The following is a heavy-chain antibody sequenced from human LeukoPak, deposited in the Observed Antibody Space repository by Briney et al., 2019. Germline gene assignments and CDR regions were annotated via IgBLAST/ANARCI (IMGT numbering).Heavy chain of an antibody. CDR1: GFTFNRSW. CDR2: IKEDGGEK. CDR3: AELGITMIGGV. J-gene: IGHJ6*04. V-gene: IGHV3-7*01. Sequence: GGSLRLSCGASGFTFNRSWMSWVRQAPGKGLEWLASIKEDGGEKYYVDSLKGRITISRDNAKNSLYLQMNSLRAEDTAVYYCAELGITMIGGVWGKGTTVTISS. D-gene: IGHD3-10*02.